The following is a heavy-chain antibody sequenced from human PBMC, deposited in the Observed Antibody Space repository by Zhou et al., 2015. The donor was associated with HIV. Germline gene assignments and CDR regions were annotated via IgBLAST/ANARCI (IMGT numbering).Heavy chain of an antibody. J-gene: IGHJ4*02. Sequence: QVQLVQSGAEVKKPGASVKVSCKASGYTFTSYGISWVRQAPGQGLEWMGWISAYNGNTNYAQKLQGRVTMTTDTSTSTAYMELRSLRSDDTAVYYCARDPVRDGYNYDLVGLGYIYWGQGTLVTVSS. CDR2: ISAYNGNT. CDR3: ARDPVRDGYNYDLVGLGYIY. V-gene: IGHV1-18*01. CDR1: GYTFTSYG. D-gene: IGHD5-24*01.